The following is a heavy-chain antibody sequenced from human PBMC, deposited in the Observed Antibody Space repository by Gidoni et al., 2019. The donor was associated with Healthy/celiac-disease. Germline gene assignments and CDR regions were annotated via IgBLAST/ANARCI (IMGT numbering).Heavy chain of an antibody. CDR3: ARGRVPTYYYDSSGYPY. Sequence: QVQLVQSGAEVKKRGSSVKVPCKASGGTFSSYALSWVRQAPGQWLEWMGWIIPIFGTANYAQKFQGRVTITADESTSTAYMELSSLRSEDTAVYYCARGRVPTYYYDSSGYPYWGQGTLVTVSS. D-gene: IGHD3-22*01. CDR1: GGTFSSYA. J-gene: IGHJ4*02. CDR2: IIPIFGTA. V-gene: IGHV1-69*01.